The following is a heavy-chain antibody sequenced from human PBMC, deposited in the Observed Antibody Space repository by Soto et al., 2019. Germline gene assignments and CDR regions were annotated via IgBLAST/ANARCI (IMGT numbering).Heavy chain of an antibody. D-gene: IGHD3-10*01. V-gene: IGHV1-8*01. Sequence: QVQLVQSGAEVKKPGASVKVSCKASGYTFTSYDINWVRQATGQGLEWMGWMNPNSGNTGYAQKSQGXVXXXRXXSISTAYMELSSLRSEDTAVYYCAITHLRFGEHHYWGQGTLVTVSS. CDR1: GYTFTSYD. CDR3: AITHLRFGEHHY. CDR2: MNPNSGNT. J-gene: IGHJ4*02.